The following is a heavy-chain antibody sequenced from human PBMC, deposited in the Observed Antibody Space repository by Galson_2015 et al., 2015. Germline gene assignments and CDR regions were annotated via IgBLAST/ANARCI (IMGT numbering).Heavy chain of an antibody. D-gene: IGHD5-12*01. CDR1: GFTFSSYG. CDR2: ISYDGSNK. CDR3: ARRRYSGYDYLWPVGGY. V-gene: IGHV3-30*03. J-gene: IGHJ4*02. Sequence: SLRLSCAASGFTFSSYGMHWVRQAPGKGLEWVAVISYDGSNKYYADSVKGRFTISRDNSKNTLYLQMNSLRAEDTAVYYCARRRYSGYDYLWPVGGYWGQGTLVTVSS.